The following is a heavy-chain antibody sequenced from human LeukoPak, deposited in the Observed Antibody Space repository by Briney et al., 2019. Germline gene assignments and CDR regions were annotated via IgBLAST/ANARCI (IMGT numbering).Heavy chain of an antibody. CDR3: TTVAHYDWPRIYDY. Sequence: GASVKVSCKVSGYTLTEFSIHWVRQAPGKKLEWMGGFEPEDGETINAQKFQGRVTMTEDTSTDTAYMELSSLRSEDTAMYYCTTVAHYDWPRIYDYWGQGTLVTVSS. CDR2: FEPEDGET. V-gene: IGHV1-24*01. D-gene: IGHD5-12*01. J-gene: IGHJ4*02. CDR1: GYTLTEFS.